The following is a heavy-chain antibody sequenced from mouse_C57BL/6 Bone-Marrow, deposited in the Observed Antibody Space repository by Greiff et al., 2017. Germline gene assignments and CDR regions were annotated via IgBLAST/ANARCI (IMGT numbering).Heavy chain of an antibody. CDR1: GYAFSSSW. V-gene: IGHV1-82*01. Sequence: VQLQQSGPELVQPGASVQISCTASGYAFSSSWMNWVQQRPGKGLEWIGRIYPGDGATNYNGKFKGKATLTADKSSSTAYMQLSSLTSADSAVYFCARGGYDAWFAYWGQGTLVTVSA. CDR3: ARGGYDAWFAY. CDR2: IYPGDGAT. J-gene: IGHJ3*01. D-gene: IGHD2-2*01.